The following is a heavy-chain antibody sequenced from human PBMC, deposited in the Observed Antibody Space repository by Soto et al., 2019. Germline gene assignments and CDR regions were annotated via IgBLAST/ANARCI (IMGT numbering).Heavy chain of an antibody. Sequence: SETLSLTCTVSGGSISSGGYYWSWIRQHPGKGLEWIGYIYYSGSTYYNPSLKSRVTISVDTSKNQFSLKLSSVTAADTAVYYCARARTGYGDYDYWGQGTLVTVSS. D-gene: IGHD4-17*01. J-gene: IGHJ4*02. CDR3: ARARTGYGDYDY. CDR2: IYYSGST. V-gene: IGHV4-31*03. CDR1: GGSISSGGYY.